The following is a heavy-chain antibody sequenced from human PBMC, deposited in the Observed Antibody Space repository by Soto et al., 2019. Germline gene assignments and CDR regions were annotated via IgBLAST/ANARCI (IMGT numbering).Heavy chain of an antibody. Sequence: ASVKVSCKVSGYTLTELSMHWVRQAPGKGLEWMGGFDPEDGETIYAQKFQGRVTMTEDTSTDTAYMELSSLRSEDTAVYYCATDWYYYGSGTQPFAFDIWGQGTMVTVSS. CDR2: FDPEDGET. J-gene: IGHJ3*02. D-gene: IGHD3-10*01. V-gene: IGHV1-24*01. CDR3: ATDWYYYGSGTQPFAFDI. CDR1: GYTLTELS.